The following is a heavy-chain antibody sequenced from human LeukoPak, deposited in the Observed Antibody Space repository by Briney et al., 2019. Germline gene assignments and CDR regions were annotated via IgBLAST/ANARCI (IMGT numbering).Heavy chain of an antibody. CDR3: ARDPGNLWFGESPAFDI. D-gene: IGHD3-10*01. Sequence: PSQALSLTCTVSGGSISSGDYYWSWIRQPPGKGLEWIGYIYYSGSTYYNPSLKSRVTISVDTSKNQFSLKLSSVTAADTAVYYCARDPGNLWFGESPAFDIWGQGTVVTVSS. CDR2: IYYSGST. J-gene: IGHJ3*02. CDR1: GGSISSGDYY. V-gene: IGHV4-30-4*08.